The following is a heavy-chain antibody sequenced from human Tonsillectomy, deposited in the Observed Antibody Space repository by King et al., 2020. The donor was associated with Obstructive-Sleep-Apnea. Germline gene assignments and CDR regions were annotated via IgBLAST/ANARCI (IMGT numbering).Heavy chain of an antibody. Sequence: VQLVESGGGLVKPGGSLRLPCAASAFTFSDYYMSWIRQAPGKGLEWISYISSSGRAIYYADSVRGRFTISRDNAKNSLYLQMDSLRVEDTAVYYCAREGVLRYFDNWGQGTLVTVSS. D-gene: IGHD3-9*01. CDR1: AFTFSDYY. V-gene: IGHV3-11*01. CDR2: ISSSGRAI. CDR3: AREGVLRYFDN. J-gene: IGHJ4*02.